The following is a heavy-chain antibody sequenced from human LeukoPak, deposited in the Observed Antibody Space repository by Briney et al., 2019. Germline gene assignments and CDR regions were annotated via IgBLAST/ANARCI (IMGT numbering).Heavy chain of an antibody. Sequence: ASVKVSCKASGYTFTGYYMHWVRQAPGQGLEWMGWINPNSGGTNYAQKFQGRATMTRDTSISTAYMELSRLRSDDTAVYYCARDEEQQLVPFDYWGQGTLVTVSS. CDR3: ARDEEQQLVPFDY. CDR1: GYTFTGYY. J-gene: IGHJ4*02. V-gene: IGHV1-2*02. D-gene: IGHD6-13*01. CDR2: INPNSGGT.